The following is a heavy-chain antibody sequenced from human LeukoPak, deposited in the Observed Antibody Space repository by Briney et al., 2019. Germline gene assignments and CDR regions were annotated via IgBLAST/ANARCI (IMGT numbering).Heavy chain of an antibody. CDR3: AREQKSIDDAFDI. V-gene: IGHV4-34*01. D-gene: IGHD6-6*01. Sequence: PSETLSLTCAVYGGSFSGYYWSWIRQPPGKGLEWIGEINHSGSTNYNPSLKSRVTISVDTSKNQFSLKLSSVTAADTAVYYCAREQKSIDDAFDIWGQGTMVTVSS. CDR2: INHSGST. CDR1: GGSFSGYY. J-gene: IGHJ3*02.